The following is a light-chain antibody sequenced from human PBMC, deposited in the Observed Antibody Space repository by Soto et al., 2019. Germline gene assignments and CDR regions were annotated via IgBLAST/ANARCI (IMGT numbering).Light chain of an antibody. J-gene: IGKJ1*01. Sequence: EIVLTQSPGTLSLSPGERATLSCRAIQSVRSSYLAWYQQKPGQAPRLLIYGASSRATDIPDRFSGSGSGTDFTLTISRLEPEDFAIYYCQQYGSSRPTFGQGTKVDIK. CDR2: GAS. V-gene: IGKV3-20*01. CDR3: QQYGSSRPT. CDR1: QSVRSSY.